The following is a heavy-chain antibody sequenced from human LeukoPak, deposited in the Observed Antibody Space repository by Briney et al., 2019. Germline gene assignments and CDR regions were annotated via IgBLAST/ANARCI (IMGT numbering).Heavy chain of an antibody. D-gene: IGHD3-3*01. CDR3: ARELRFLGGAYYYYYYMDV. CDR1: GFTFSDYY. CDR2: ISGSASTI. Sequence: GGSLRLSCAASGFTFSDYYMSWIRQAPGRGLEWVSYISGSASTIYYADSVKGRFTISRDNAKNSLYLQMNSLRAEDTAVYYCARELRFLGGAYYYYYYMDVWGKGTTVTVSS. V-gene: IGHV3-11*04. J-gene: IGHJ6*03.